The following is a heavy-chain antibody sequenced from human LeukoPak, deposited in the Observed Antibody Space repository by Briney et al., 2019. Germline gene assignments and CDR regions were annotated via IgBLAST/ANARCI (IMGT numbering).Heavy chain of an antibody. CDR3: ARDHPLGHCSGGSCYYDY. CDR2: ISSSSSYI. Sequence: GGSLRLSCAASGFTFSSYSMNWVRQAPGKGLEWVSSISSSSSYIYYAHSVKGRFTISRDNAKNSLYLQMISLRAEDTAVYYCARDHPLGHCSGGSCYYDYWGQGTLVTVPS. D-gene: IGHD2-15*01. V-gene: IGHV3-21*01. J-gene: IGHJ4*02. CDR1: GFTFSSYS.